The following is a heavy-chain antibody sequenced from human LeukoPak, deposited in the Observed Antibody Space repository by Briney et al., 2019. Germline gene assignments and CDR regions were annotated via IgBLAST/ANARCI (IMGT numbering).Heavy chain of an antibody. D-gene: IGHD1-26*01. V-gene: IGHV3-23*01. CDR2: ISGSGGST. CDR3: AILPAGSYSLFDY. CDR1: GFTFSSYA. J-gene: IGHJ4*02. Sequence: GGSQRLSCAASGFTFSSYAMSWVRQAPGKGLEWVSAISGSGGSTYYADSVKGRFTISRDNSKNTLYLQMNSLRAEDTAVYYCAILPAGSYSLFDYWGQGTLVTVSS.